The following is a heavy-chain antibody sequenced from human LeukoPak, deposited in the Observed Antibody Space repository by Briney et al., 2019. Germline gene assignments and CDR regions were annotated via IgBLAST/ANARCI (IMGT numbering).Heavy chain of an antibody. CDR1: GFTLTRYG. CDR2: INSNTGGT. V-gene: IGHV1-2*02. J-gene: IGHJ6*02. CDR3: ARAPGSSYYGMDV. Sequence: GRSLRLSCAASGFTLTRYGMHWVRQAPGQGLEWMGWINSNTGGTNYAQKFQGRVTMTRDTSISTAYMELSRLTSDDTAVYYCARAPGSSYYGMDVWGQGTTVTVSS.